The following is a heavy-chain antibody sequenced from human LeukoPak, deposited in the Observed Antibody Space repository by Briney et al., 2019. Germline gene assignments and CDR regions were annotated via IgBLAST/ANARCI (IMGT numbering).Heavy chain of an antibody. Sequence: PGGSLRLSCAASGFTFSSYSMNWVRQAPGKGLEWVSYIFSSSSAIYYADSVKGRFTISRDNAKNSLYLQMNSLRAEDTAVYYCARDLSEALVVVPGDSDTAFDIWGQGTMVTVSS. CDR3: ARDLSEALVVVPGDSDTAFDI. J-gene: IGHJ3*02. CDR1: GFTFSSYS. CDR2: IFSSSSAI. D-gene: IGHD3-22*01. V-gene: IGHV3-48*01.